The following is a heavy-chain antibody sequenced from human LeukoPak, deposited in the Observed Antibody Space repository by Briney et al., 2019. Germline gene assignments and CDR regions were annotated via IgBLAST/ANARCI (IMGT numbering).Heavy chain of an antibody. Sequence: PGGSLRLSCAASGFTFSSYAMSWVRQAPGKGLEWVSAISGSGGSTYYADSVKGRFTISRDNSKNTLYLQMNSLRAEDTAVYYCARSELGYNYHYMDVWGKGTTVTVSS. V-gene: IGHV3-23*01. CDR1: GFTFSSYA. CDR2: ISGSGGST. D-gene: IGHD7-27*01. CDR3: ARSELGYNYHYMDV. J-gene: IGHJ6*03.